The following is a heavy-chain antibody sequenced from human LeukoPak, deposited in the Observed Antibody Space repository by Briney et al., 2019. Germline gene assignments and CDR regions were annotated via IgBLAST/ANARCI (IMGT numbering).Heavy chain of an antibody. CDR2: ISSSSNYI. D-gene: IGHD2-8*01. Sequence: PGGSLRLSCAASGFTFSSYSMNWVRQAPGKGLEWVSSISSSSNYIYYADSVKGRFTISRDNAENSLYLQMNSLRAEDMALYYCAKEGTNGVSTSGYFDYWGQGTLVTVSS. J-gene: IGHJ4*02. CDR1: GFTFSSYS. V-gene: IGHV3-21*04. CDR3: AKEGTNGVSTSGYFDY.